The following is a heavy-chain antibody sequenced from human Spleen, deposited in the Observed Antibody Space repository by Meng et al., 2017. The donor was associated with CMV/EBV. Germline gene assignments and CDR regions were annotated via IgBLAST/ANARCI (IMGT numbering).Heavy chain of an antibody. CDR3: AKIPSSGWYEGSYHYYYDMDV. CDR1: GFTFSTYA. V-gene: IGHV3-23*01. J-gene: IGHJ6*02. D-gene: IGHD6-19*01. Sequence: GESLKISCAASGFTFSTYAMTWVRQAPGKGLQWVSTISGSGATKYDADSVKGRFTVSRDNSKNTLYLQMNSLWAEDTAIYYCAKIPSSGWYEGSYHYYYDMDVWGQGTTVTVSS. CDR2: ISGSGATK.